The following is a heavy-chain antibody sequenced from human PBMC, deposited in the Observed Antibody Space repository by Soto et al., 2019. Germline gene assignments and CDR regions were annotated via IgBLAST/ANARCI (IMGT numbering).Heavy chain of an antibody. D-gene: IGHD3-22*01. J-gene: IGHJ4*02. CDR2: IIPILGIA. CDR3: ARELGGDYYDSSGYFDY. CDR1: GYTFTSYY. V-gene: IGHV1-69*04. Sequence: ASVKVSCKASGYTFTSYYLFWVRQAPGQGLEWMGRIIPILGIANYAQKFQGRVTITADKSTSTAYMELSSLRSEDTAVCYCARELGGDYYDSSGYFDYWGQGTLVSVSS.